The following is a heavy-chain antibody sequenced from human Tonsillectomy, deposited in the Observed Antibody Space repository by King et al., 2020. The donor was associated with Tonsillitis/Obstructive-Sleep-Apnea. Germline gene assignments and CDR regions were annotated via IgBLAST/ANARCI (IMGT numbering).Heavy chain of an antibody. CDR2: ISYDGDNK. CDR3: ARDKDCSSTSCYNAFDI. Sequence: VQLVESGGGVVQPGRSLRLSCAASGFTFSSYAMHWVRQAPGKGLEWVAVISYDGDNKYYADSVKGRFTISRDNSKNTLYLQMNSLRAEDTAVYYCARDKDCSSTSCYNAFDIWGRGTMVTVSS. J-gene: IGHJ3*02. CDR1: GFTFSSYA. D-gene: IGHD2-2*02. V-gene: IGHV3-30*04.